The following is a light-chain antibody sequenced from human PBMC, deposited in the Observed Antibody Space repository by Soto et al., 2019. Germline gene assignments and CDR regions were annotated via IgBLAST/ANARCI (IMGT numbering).Light chain of an antibody. CDR1: SSDVGGYNY. Sequence: QSVLTQPASVSGSPGQSITISCTGTSSDVGGYNYVSWYQQYPGKAPKLLIYDVYNRPSGVSNRFSGSKSGNTASLTISGLQAEDEAHYHCTSYTSTDIGVFGGGTXVTVL. CDR2: DVY. CDR3: TSYTSTDIGV. V-gene: IGLV2-14*03. J-gene: IGLJ3*02.